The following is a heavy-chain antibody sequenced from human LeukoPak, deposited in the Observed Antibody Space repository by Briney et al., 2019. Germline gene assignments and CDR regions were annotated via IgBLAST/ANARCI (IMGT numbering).Heavy chain of an antibody. CDR1: GYTFTSYG. Sequence: ASVKVSCKASGYTFTSYGISWVRQAPGQGLEWMGWISAYNGNTNYAQKLQGRVTMTTDTSTSTAYMELRSLRSDDTAVYYCAIDSSGYLAFTSWGQGTLVTVSS. CDR3: AIDSSGYLAFTS. V-gene: IGHV1-18*01. J-gene: IGHJ5*02. D-gene: IGHD3-22*01. CDR2: ISAYNGNT.